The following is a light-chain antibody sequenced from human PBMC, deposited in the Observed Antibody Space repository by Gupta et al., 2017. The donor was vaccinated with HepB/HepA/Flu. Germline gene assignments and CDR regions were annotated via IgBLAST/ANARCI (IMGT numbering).Light chain of an antibody. CDR1: QTLYSSENRNNF. CDR3: HQYFRTPYT. CDR2: WAS. V-gene: IGKV4-1*01. J-gene: IGKJ2*01. Sequence: DIVMSQSPDSLAVSLGARATLTCKSSQTLYSSENRNNFLAWYQKRPGQPPRLLLYWASTRESGVPERFTGSGSGTEFTLTIRSLQAEDVAVYFCHQYFRTPYTFGQGTKLQIK.